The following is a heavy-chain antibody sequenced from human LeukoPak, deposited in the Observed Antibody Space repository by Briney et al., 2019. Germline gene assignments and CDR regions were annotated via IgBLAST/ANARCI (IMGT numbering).Heavy chain of an antibody. CDR1: GFTFSDYY. D-gene: IGHD3-10*01. J-gene: IGHJ3*02. CDR2: ISSSSSDT. V-gene: IGHV3-11*05. Sequence: GGPLRLSCAASGFTFSDYYMSWIRQAPGKGLEWVSYISSSSSDTNYADSVKGRFTISRDNAKNSLYLQMNSLRAEDTAVYYCARDFVRRVITTRAFDIWGQGTMVTVSS. CDR3: ARDFVRRVITTRAFDI.